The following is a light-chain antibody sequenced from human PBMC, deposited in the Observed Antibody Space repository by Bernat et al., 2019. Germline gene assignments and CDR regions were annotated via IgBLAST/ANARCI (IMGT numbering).Light chain of an antibody. Sequence: DIQMTQSPSTLSASVGDRVTITCRASQSISSWLAWYQQKPGKAPKLLIYKASSLESGVPSRFSGSGSGTEFTLTISSLQPDDFAAYYCQQYNSYPYPFGQGTKLEIK. J-gene: IGKJ2*01. CDR3: QQYNSYPYP. CDR1: QSISSW. V-gene: IGKV1-5*03. CDR2: KAS.